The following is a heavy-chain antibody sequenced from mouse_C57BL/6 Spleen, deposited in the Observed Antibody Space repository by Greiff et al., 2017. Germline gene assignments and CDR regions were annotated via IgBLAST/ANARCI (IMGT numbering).Heavy chain of an antibody. Sequence: VQLQQSGAELVKPGASVKLSCTASGFNIKDYYMHWVKQRTEKGLEWIGRIDPEDGDTKYARKFQGKATITADTSSNTAYLQLSSLTSEDTAVYYCARSGYGNYEDAMGDWGHGTSVTVAA. V-gene: IGHV14-2*01. CDR3: ARSGYGNYEDAMGD. CDR2: IDPEDGDT. CDR1: GFNIKDYY. J-gene: IGHJ4*01. D-gene: IGHD2-1*01.